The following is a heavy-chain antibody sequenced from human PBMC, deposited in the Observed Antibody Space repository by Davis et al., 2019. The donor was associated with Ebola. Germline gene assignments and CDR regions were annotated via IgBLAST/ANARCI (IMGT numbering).Heavy chain of an antibody. Sequence: GESLKISCAASGFTFSSYGMHWVRQAPGKGLEWVAFISYDGSNKYYADSVKGRFTISRDNSKNTLYLQMNTLRPEDMAVYYCAKGRHYYGSGSYLDYWGQGTLVTVSS. CDR3: AKGRHYYGSGSYLDY. D-gene: IGHD3-10*01. J-gene: IGHJ4*02. V-gene: IGHV3-30*18. CDR1: GFTFSSYG. CDR2: ISYDGSNK.